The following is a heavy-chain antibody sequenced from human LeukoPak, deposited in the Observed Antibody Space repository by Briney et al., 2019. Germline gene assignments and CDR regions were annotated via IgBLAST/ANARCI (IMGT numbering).Heavy chain of an antibody. J-gene: IGHJ5*02. CDR3: AREVGTYDFWSGLNWFDP. Sequence: ASVKVSCKASGYTFTSYYMHWVRQAPGQGLEWMGIINPSGGSTSYAQKFQGRVTMTRDTSTSTVYMELSSLRSEDTAVYYCAREVGTYDFWSGLNWFDPWGQGTLVTVSS. D-gene: IGHD3-3*01. V-gene: IGHV1-46*01. CDR1: GYTFTSYY. CDR2: INPSGGST.